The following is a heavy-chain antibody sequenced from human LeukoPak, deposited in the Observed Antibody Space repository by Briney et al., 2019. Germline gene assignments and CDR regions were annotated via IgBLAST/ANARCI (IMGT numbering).Heavy chain of an antibody. CDR3: ARDAGDKSNYYGLDV. Sequence: ASVKVSCKASAYTFKNYYMHWVRQAPGQGLEWMGRISLSAGSISYAQKFRGSLTISRDTSTSTVYMELSSLRSEDTAVYYCARDAGDKSNYYGLDVWGQGTTVTVSS. D-gene: IGHD1-26*01. CDR1: AYTFKNYY. CDR2: ISLSAGSI. J-gene: IGHJ6*02. V-gene: IGHV1-46*02.